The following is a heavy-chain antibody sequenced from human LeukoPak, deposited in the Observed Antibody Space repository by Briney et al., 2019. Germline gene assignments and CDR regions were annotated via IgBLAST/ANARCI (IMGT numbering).Heavy chain of an antibody. V-gene: IGHV4-59*01. CDR2: IYYSGST. J-gene: IGHJ5*02. CDR3: ARGHYGSGSPYNWFDP. D-gene: IGHD3-10*01. Sequence: SETLSLTCTVSGGSISSYYWSWIRQPPGKGLEWIGYIYYSGSTNYNPSLKSRVTISVDTSKNQFSLKLSSVTAADTAVYYCARGHYGSGSPYNWFDPWGQGTLVTVSS. CDR1: GGSISSYY.